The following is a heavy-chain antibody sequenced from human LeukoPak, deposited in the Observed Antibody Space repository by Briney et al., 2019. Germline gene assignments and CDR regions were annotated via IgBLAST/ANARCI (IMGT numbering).Heavy chain of an antibody. CDR2: IYTSGST. D-gene: IGHD2-2*01. CDR3: ARVKGGYCSSTSCYAGSAFDI. V-gene: IGHV4-4*07. Sequence: SETLSLTCTVSGGSISSYYWSWLRQPAGKGLEWIGRIYTSGSTNYNPSLKRRVTMTVDTSKNQFSLKLSSVTAADTAVYYCARVKGGYCSSTSCYAGSAFDIWGQGTMVTVSS. J-gene: IGHJ3*02. CDR1: GGSISSYY.